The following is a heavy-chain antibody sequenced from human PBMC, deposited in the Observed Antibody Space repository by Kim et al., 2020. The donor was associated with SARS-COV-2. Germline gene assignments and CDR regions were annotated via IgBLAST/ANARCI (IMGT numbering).Heavy chain of an antibody. D-gene: IGHD6-13*01. Sequence: SETLSLTCTVSGGSVSSGHYWSWNRQPPGKGLEWIGYVSYTGSTKYNPSLKSRVSISLDTSKNQFSLTLNSVTAADTAVYYCVQDWGRAAAGWGRGTLVTGSS. CDR3: VQDWGRAAAG. J-gene: IGHJ4*02. CDR1: GGSVSSGHY. CDR2: VSYTGST. V-gene: IGHV4-61*01.